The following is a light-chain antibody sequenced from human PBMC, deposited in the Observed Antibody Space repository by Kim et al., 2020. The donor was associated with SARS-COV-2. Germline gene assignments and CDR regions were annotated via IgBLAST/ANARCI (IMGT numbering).Light chain of an antibody. V-gene: IGLV6-57*03. CDR2: EDD. CDR1: SRSIASNY. J-gene: IGLJ3*02. Sequence: GQTATISCPRSSRSIASNYVQWYQQRPGSAPTTVIYEDDQRPSGVPDRFSGSIDSSSNSASLTISGLKTEDEADYYCQSYDSSNQVFGGGTQLTVL. CDR3: QSYDSSNQV.